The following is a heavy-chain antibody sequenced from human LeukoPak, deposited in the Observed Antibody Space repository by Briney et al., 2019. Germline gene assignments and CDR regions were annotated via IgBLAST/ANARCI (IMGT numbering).Heavy chain of an antibody. V-gene: IGHV4-4*07. J-gene: IGHJ3*02. CDR2: IYTSAST. CDR1: VGSISNYY. CDR3: ARGRYCSATICSGGDAFDI. Sequence: SETLSLTCSVSVGSISNYYWSWIRQPAGKGLEWIGRIYTSASTNYNPSLKSRVTLSVDASKNQFSLRLSSLTSADTAVYYCARGRYCSATICSGGDAFDIWGQGTVVTVSS. D-gene: IGHD5-24*01.